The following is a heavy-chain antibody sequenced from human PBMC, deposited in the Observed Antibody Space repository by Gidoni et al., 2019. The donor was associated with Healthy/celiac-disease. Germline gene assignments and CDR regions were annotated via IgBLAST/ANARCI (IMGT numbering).Heavy chain of an antibody. J-gene: IGHJ4*02. CDR1: GFTFSSYG. CDR3: ARDEKGTVDY. Sequence: QVQLVESGGGVVQPGRSLRLSCAASGFTFSSYGMHWVRQAPGKGLEWVAVKWYDGSNKYYADSVKGRFTISRENYKNTLYLQMNSLRAEDTAVYYCARDEKGTVDYWGQGTLVTVSS. CDR2: KWYDGSNK. D-gene: IGHD1-1*01. V-gene: IGHV3-33*01.